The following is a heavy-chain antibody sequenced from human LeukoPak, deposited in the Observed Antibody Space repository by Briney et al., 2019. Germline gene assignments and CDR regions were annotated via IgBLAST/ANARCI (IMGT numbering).Heavy chain of an antibody. CDR1: GFTFSNAW. V-gene: IGHV3-15*01. CDR2: IKSKTDGGTT. Sequence: GGSLRLSCAASGFTFSNAWMSWVRQAPGKGLEWVGHIKSKTDGGTTDYAAPVKGRFTISRDDSKNTLYLQMNSLKTEDTAVYYCTTAPQWLGWNYFDYWGQGTLVTVSS. CDR3: TTAPQWLGWNYFDY. J-gene: IGHJ4*02. D-gene: IGHD6-19*01.